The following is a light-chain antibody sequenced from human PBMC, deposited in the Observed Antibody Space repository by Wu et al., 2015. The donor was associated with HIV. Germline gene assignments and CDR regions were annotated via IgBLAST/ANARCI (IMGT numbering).Light chain of an antibody. Sequence: EIVLTQSPATLSLSPGERATLSCRASQSISSYLAWYQQKPGQAPRLLIYDAYNRATGIPARFSGSGSETDFTLTISSLEPEDFAVYYCQQRSNWPYSFGQGTKLEIK. CDR1: QSISSY. V-gene: IGKV3-11*01. CDR2: DAY. J-gene: IGKJ2*03. CDR3: QQRSNWPYS.